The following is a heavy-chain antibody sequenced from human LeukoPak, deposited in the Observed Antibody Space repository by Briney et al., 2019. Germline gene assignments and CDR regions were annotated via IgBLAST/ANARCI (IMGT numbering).Heavy chain of an antibody. J-gene: IGHJ4*02. V-gene: IGHV3-9*01. CDR3: AKDRGGGYVGLDY. Sequence: GGSLRLSCAASGFTFDDYAMHWVRQAPGKGLEWVSGISWNSGSIGYADSAKGRFTISRDNAKNSLYLQMNSLRAEDTALYYCAKDRGGGYVGLDYWGQGTLVTVSS. CDR2: ISWNSGSI. D-gene: IGHD5-12*01. CDR1: GFTFDDYA.